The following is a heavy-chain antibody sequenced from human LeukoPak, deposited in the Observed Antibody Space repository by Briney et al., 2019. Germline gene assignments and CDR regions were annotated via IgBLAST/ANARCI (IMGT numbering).Heavy chain of an antibody. V-gene: IGHV3-7*01. Sequence: GGSLRLSCGASGFNFRSHWLSWVRQAPGKGLEWVATIKPDGRDKYYVDSVKGRFTMSRDNGKNSVYLQMNSLRAEDTAVYYCASWEASTNYWGQGTLVTVSS. CDR2: IKPDGRDK. D-gene: IGHD1-26*01. J-gene: IGHJ4*02. CDR3: ASWEASTNY. CDR1: GFNFRSHW.